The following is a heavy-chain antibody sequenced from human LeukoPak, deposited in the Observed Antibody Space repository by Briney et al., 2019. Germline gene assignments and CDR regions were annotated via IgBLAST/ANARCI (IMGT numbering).Heavy chain of an antibody. V-gene: IGHV3-23*01. D-gene: IGHD1-26*01. CDR2: ISDSGANT. Sequence: PGGSLRLSCAASGFTFSSYSMSWVRQAPGKGLEWVSIISDSGANTYYADSVRGRFTISRDNSKNTLYLQMNSLRAEDTAVYYCANWEWEPPVTDYWGQGTLVTVSS. CDR3: ANWEWEPPVTDY. J-gene: IGHJ4*02. CDR1: GFTFSSYS.